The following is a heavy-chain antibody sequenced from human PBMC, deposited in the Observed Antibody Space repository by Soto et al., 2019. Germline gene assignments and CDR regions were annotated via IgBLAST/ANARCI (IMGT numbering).Heavy chain of an antibody. CDR1: GYTFTSYG. J-gene: IGHJ6*03. V-gene: IGHV1-18*01. Sequence: ASVKVSCKASGYTFTSYGISWVRQAPGQGLEWMGWISAYNGNTNYAQKLQGRVTMTTDTSTSTAYMELRSLRSDDTAVYYCARDQSTAQADILTGYSYYYYYYMDVWGKGTTVTVSS. CDR3: ARDQSTAQADILTGYSYYYYYYMDV. CDR2: ISAYNGNT. D-gene: IGHD3-9*01.